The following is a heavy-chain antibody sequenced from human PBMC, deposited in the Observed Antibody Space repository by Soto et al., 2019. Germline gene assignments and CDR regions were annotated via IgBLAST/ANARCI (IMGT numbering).Heavy chain of an antibody. Sequence: SETLSLTCAVSGGSISSSNWWSWVRQPPGKGLEWIGEIYHSGSTNYNPSLKSRVTISVDKSKNQFSLKLGSVTAAGTAVYYCARVKYSSGWHQRGYNWFDPWGQGTLVTVSS. CDR3: ARVKYSSGWHQRGYNWFDP. CDR1: GGSISSSNW. CDR2: IYHSGST. J-gene: IGHJ5*02. V-gene: IGHV4-4*02. D-gene: IGHD6-19*01.